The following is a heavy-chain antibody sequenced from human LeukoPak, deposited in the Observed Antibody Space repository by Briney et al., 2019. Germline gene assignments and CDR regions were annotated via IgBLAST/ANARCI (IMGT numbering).Heavy chain of an antibody. V-gene: IGHV3-74*01. CDR1: GFTFSSYW. D-gene: IGHD3-3*01. CDR2: INSDGSST. Sequence: GGSLRLSCAASGFTFSSYWMHWVRQAPGKGLVWVSRINSDGSSTSYVDSVKGRFTISRDNAKNTLYLQMNSLRAEDTAVYYCARTYYDFWSGPAGFDYWGQGTLVTVSS. CDR3: ARTYYDFWSGPAGFDY. J-gene: IGHJ4*02.